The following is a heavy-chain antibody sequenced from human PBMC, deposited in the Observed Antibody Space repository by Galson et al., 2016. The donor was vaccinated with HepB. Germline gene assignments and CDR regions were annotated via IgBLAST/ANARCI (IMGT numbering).Heavy chain of an antibody. D-gene: IGHD3-3*01. V-gene: IGHV3-30*03. CDR3: AGDKGAGSDDIWSGYYMGYFDY. Sequence: SLRLSCAASGFTFSSYGMHWVRQAPGKGLEWLAVISYDGSNKYYADSVKGRFTISRDNAKNTLYLQMNSLRAEDTAVYYCAGDKGAGSDDIWSGYYMGYFDYWGQGSLGTVSS. CDR2: ISYDGSNK. J-gene: IGHJ4*02. CDR1: GFTFSSYG.